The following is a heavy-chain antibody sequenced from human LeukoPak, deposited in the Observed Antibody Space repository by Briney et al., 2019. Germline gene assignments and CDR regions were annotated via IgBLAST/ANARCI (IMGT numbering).Heavy chain of an antibody. CDR1: GGSISSSRYY. Sequence: PSETLSLTCTVSGGSISSSRYYWGCIRQPPGKGLEWNGSIYYSGSTYYNPSLKSRVTISVDTTKNQFSLKLSSVTAADTAVYHCARNRVRFFDYWGQGTLVTVSS. CDR3: ARNRVRFFDY. J-gene: IGHJ4*02. D-gene: IGHD4-17*01. V-gene: IGHV4-39*01. CDR2: IYYSGST.